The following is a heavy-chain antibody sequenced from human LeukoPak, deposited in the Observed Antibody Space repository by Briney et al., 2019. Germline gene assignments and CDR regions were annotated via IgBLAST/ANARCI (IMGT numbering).Heavy chain of an antibody. Sequence: GRSLRLSCAAAGFTFSDYYMSWIRQAPGKGLEWVSYISSSGSTIYYADSVKGRFTISRDNAKNSLYLQMNSLRAEDTAVYYCARVPYGGNSYYYYYMDVWGKGTTVTVSS. CDR3: ARVPYGGNSYYYYYMDV. D-gene: IGHD4-23*01. J-gene: IGHJ6*03. CDR2: ISSSGSTI. CDR1: GFTFSDYY. V-gene: IGHV3-11*04.